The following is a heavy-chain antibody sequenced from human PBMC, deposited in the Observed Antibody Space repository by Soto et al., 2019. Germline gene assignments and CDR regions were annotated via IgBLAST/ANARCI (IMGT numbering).Heavy chain of an antibody. Sequence: SVKVSCKASGGTFSSYTISWVRQAPGQRHEWIGRIIPILGIANYAQKFQDRVTITADKSTSTAYMELSSLRSEDTAVYYCARDLPTMVRGVIPQAFDIWGQGTMVTVSS. CDR1: GGTFSSYT. V-gene: IGHV1-69*04. J-gene: IGHJ3*02. D-gene: IGHD3-10*01. CDR3: ARDLPTMVRGVIPQAFDI. CDR2: IIPILGIA.